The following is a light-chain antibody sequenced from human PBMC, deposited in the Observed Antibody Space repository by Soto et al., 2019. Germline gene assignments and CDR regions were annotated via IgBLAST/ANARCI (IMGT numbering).Light chain of an antibody. CDR3: QQYKNWS. Sequence: EIVITQSPATLSVSPGERATLSCRASQSVRSNLAWYAQKPGQAARLLIYGASKRATGIPARFSGSGSGTECTLTISSLQSEDFSVYYCQQYKNWSFGQGTQVDIK. CDR2: GAS. V-gene: IGKV3-15*01. J-gene: IGKJ1*01. CDR1: QSVRSN.